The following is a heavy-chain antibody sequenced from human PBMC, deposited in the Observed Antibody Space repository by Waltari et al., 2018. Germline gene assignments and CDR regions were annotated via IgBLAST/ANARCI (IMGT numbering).Heavy chain of an antibody. CDR2: IYHSGNA. D-gene: IGHD4-17*01. J-gene: IGHJ4*02. V-gene: IGHV4-38-2*02. CDR1: GFSISSGYY. CDR3: ARLDYGDNEPLDY. Sequence: HLHESGPGLVQPSENLSLTCIVSGFSISSGYYWGWVRQPPGKGLEWIGSIYHSGNAYYNPSLESRVTISVDPSSNQFSLKVRSVTAADTAVYYCARLDYGDNEPLDYWGQGTLVTVSS.